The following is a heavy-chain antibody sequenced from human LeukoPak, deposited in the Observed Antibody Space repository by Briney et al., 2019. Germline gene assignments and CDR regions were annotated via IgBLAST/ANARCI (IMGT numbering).Heavy chain of an antibody. D-gene: IGHD1-26*01. Sequence: GASVKVSCKASGYTFTGYYMHWVRQAPGQGLEWMGWINPYSGGTNYAQKFQGRVTMTRDTSISTAYMELSRLRSDDTAVYYCARESPTGATLDAFDIWGQGTMVTVSS. CDR2: INPYSGGT. CDR1: GYTFTGYY. V-gene: IGHV1-2*02. CDR3: ARESPTGATLDAFDI. J-gene: IGHJ3*02.